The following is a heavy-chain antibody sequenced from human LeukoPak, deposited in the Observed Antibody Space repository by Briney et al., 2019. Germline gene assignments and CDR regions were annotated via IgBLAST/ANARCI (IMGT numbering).Heavy chain of an antibody. CDR3: VRDFPLLISSGAHFDH. J-gene: IGHJ4*02. Sequence: GGSLRLSCAASGFTFSNYAMHWVRQAPGKGLEWVAVISYDGSNKYYADSVRGRFTISRDNSKNTLYLQMNSLRAEDTAVYYCVRDFPLLISSGAHFDHWGQGTLVTVSS. V-gene: IGHV3-30-3*01. CDR1: GFTFSNYA. CDR2: ISYDGSNK. D-gene: IGHD6-19*01.